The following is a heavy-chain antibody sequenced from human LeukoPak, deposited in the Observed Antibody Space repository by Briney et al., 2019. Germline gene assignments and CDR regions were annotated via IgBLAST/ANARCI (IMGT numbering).Heavy chain of an antibody. D-gene: IGHD6-13*01. CDR2: INHSGST. CDR3: ARRFIAAAGWGNDY. J-gene: IGHJ4*02. Sequence: SETLSLTCAVYGGSFSGYYWSWIRQPPGKGLEWIGEINHSGSTNYNPSLKSRVTISVDTSKNQFSLKLSSVTAAETAVYYCARRFIAAAGWGNDYWGQGTLVTVSS. V-gene: IGHV4-34*01. CDR1: GGSFSGYY.